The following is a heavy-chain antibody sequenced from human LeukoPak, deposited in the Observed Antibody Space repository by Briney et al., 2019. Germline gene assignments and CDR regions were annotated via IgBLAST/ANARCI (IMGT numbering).Heavy chain of an antibody. J-gene: IGHJ4*02. D-gene: IGHD3-3*01. CDR3: ARVGGTYYDFWSAH. CDR1: GYTFNDYY. CDR2: INPHSGGT. Sequence: ASVKVSCKASGYTFNDYYIHWVRQAPGQGLEWMGWINPHSGGTYYAQKFQGRVTITMDRSISTAYMELSRLRSDDTAVYYCARVGGTYYDFWSAHWGQGTLVTVSS. V-gene: IGHV1-2*02.